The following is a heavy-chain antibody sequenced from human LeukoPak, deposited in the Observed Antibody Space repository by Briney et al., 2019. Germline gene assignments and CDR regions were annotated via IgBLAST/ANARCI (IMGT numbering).Heavy chain of an antibody. V-gene: IGHV3-11*04. CDR1: GFTFSDYY. Sequence: GGSLRLSCAASGFTFSDYYMNWIRQAPGKGLEWVSYISSSGTTKYYADSVKGRFTISKDNSKNTLYLQMNSLSGDDTSKYFCARAYGGLIDYWGQGTLVTVSS. J-gene: IGHJ4*02. CDR2: ISSSGTTK. D-gene: IGHD3-16*01. CDR3: ARAYGGLIDY.